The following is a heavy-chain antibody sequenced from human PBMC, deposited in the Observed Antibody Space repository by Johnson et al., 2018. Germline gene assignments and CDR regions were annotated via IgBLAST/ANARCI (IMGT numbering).Heavy chain of an antibody. CDR3: ASDSTFLAPIYFDH. CDR1: GFSFSAYT. CDR2: ISSSSSGI. V-gene: IGHV3-21*01. J-gene: IGHJ4*02. Sequence: VQLVQSGGGLVKPGGSLRLSCATSGFSFSAYTMNWVRQAPGKGLEWVSSISSSSSGIYYVDSVQGRFTISRDNARGSLYLQMDILRAEDTAVYFCASDSTFLAPIYFDHWGQGTLVIVSS. D-gene: IGHD3-3*01.